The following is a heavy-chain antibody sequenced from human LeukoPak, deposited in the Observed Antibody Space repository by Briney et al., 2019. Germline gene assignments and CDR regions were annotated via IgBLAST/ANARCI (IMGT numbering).Heavy chain of an antibody. D-gene: IGHD3/OR15-3a*01. V-gene: IGHV3-53*01. Sequence: GGSLRLSSVASGFTVSSNYMNWVRQAPGKGLEWVSVIYNDGNTYYADSVKGRFTISRDNSKNTLYLQMNSLRAEDTAVYYCARDGALGLWGQGTLVTVSS. J-gene: IGHJ4*02. CDR1: GFTVSSNY. CDR2: IYNDGNT. CDR3: ARDGALGL.